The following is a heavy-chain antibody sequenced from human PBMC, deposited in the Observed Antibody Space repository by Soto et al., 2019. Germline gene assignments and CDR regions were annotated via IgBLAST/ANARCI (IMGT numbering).Heavy chain of an antibody. D-gene: IGHD5-12*01. CDR2: IHHSGST. CDR3: ARSSGYVQGGY. CDR1: GYPISSGYY. Sequence: KPSETLSLTCAVSGYPISSGYYWGWIRQPPGKGLEWIGIIHHSGSTYYNPSLRSRITISVDTSKNQFSLKMPSVTAADTAVYYCARSSGYVQGGYWGQGILVTV. V-gene: IGHV4-38-2*01. J-gene: IGHJ4*02.